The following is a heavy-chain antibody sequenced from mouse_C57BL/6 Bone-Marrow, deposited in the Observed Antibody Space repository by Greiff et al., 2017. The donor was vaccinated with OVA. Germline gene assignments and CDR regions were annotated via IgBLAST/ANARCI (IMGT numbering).Heavy chain of an antibody. CDR1: GFTFSDYG. CDR3: ARGGKDAMDY. CDR2: ISSGSSTI. V-gene: IGHV5-17*01. J-gene: IGHJ4*01. Sequence: EVQLVESGGGLVKPGGSLKLSCAASGFTFSDYGMHWVRQAPEKGLEWVAYISSGSSTIYYADTVKGRFTISRDNAKNTLFLQMTSLRAEDTAVYYCARGGKDAMDYWGQGTSVTVSS. D-gene: IGHD1-3*01.